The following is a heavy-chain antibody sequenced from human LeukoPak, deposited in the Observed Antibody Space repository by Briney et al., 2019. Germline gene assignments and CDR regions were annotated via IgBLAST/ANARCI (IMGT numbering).Heavy chain of an antibody. Sequence: GASVKVSCKASGYTFTSYGISWVRQAPGQGLEWMGWISAYNGNTNYAQKLQGRVTMTTDTSTSTAYMELRSLRSDDTAVYYCATEIGEAVAGTNGPYYYYGMDVWGQGTTVTVSS. V-gene: IGHV1-18*01. CDR1: GYTFTSYG. CDR3: ATEIGEAVAGTNGPYYYYGMDV. CDR2: ISAYNGNT. D-gene: IGHD6-19*01. J-gene: IGHJ6*02.